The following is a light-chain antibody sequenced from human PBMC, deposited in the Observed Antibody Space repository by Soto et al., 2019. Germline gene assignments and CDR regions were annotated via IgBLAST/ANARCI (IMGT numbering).Light chain of an antibody. CDR1: QSVSNNY. Sequence: LMPTLRNMAVSAGERATLSCRASQSVSNNYLAWYQQKPGQAPRLLIYGASNRATGIPDRFSGSGSRTDFTRTSSRLEPEDFAVYYCQQYGSSGTFGQGTKVDI. J-gene: IGKJ1*01. CDR3: QQYGSSGT. CDR2: GAS. V-gene: IGKV3-20*01.